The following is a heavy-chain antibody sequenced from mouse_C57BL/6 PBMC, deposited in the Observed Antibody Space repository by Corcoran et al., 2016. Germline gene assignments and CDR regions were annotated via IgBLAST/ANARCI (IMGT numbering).Heavy chain of an antibody. CDR2: IDPANGNT. Sequence: EVQLQQSVAELVRPGASVKLSCTASGFNIKNTYMHWVKQRPEQGLEWIGRIDPANGNTKYAPKFQGKATITADTSSNTAYLQLSSLTSEDTAIYYCARSYYYGSSLYWYFDVWGTGTTVTVSS. J-gene: IGHJ1*03. V-gene: IGHV14-3*01. D-gene: IGHD1-1*01. CDR3: ARSYYYGSSLYWYFDV. CDR1: GFNIKNTY.